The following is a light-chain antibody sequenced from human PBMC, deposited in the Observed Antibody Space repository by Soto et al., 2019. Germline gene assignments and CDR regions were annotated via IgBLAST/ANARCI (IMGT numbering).Light chain of an antibody. CDR1: DSNIGGNY. CDR3: ASWDDRLSGWV. Sequence: QSVLTQPPSASETPGQRITISCSGSDSNIGGNYVYWYQQDPGTAPKLLIYSNSQRPSGVPDRFSGSKSGTSASLAISGLRSEDETDYYCASWDDRLSGWVFGGGTKVTVL. CDR2: SNS. J-gene: IGLJ3*02. V-gene: IGLV1-47*02.